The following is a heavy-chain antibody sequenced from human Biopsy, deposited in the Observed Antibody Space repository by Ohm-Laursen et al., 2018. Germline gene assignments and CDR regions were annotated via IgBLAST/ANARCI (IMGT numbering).Heavy chain of an antibody. CDR2: IYYSGST. V-gene: IGHV4-61*01. J-gene: IGHJ3*02. CDR3: AGRPWPNAFDI. Sequence: SETLSLTCSVSGGSVSSGSYYWSWLRQPQGMGLVWIGYIYYSGSTNSNPSLKSPVTISADTSRSQFYLKLSSVTAADQAVYYCAGRPWPNAFDIWGQGTMVTVSS. D-gene: IGHD6-6*01. CDR1: GGSVSSGSYY.